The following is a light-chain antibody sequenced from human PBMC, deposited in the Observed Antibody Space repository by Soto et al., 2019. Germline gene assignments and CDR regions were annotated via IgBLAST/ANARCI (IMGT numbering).Light chain of an antibody. CDR3: QSFDSSLSGVV. V-gene: IGLV1-40*01. CDR1: SSNIGAGYD. J-gene: IGLJ2*01. Sequence: HSVLTQPPSVSGAPGQRVTIPCTGSSSNIGAGYDVHWYQQLPGTAPKLLIYGNINRPSGVPDRFSGSKSGTSASLAITGLQAGDEADYYCQSFDSSLSGVVFGGGTKVTVL. CDR2: GNI.